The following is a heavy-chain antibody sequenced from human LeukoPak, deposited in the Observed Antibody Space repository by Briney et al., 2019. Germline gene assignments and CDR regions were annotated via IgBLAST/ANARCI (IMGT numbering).Heavy chain of an antibody. Sequence: PSETLSLTCTVSGDSINSYYWSWIRQPPGKGLEWIGYIYYSGSTNYNPSVKSRVTISVDTSKKQFSLKLSSVIAADTAVYYCASTTYRRGRYNFGYWGQGTLVTVSS. J-gene: IGHJ4*02. V-gene: IGHV4-59*01. CDR2: IYYSGST. CDR1: GDSINSYY. CDR3: ASTTYRRGRYNFGY. D-gene: IGHD6-19*01.